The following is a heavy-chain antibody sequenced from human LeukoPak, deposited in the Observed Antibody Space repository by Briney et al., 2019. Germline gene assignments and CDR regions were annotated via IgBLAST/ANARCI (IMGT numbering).Heavy chain of an antibody. Sequence: AETLSLTCTVSGGSISSYYLSWIRQPAGKGLEWIGRIYTSGSTNYNPSLKSRVTMSVDTSKNQFSLKLSSVTAADTAVYYCARSPPGTWFYYMDVWGKGTTVTVSS. CDR1: GGSISSYY. CDR2: IYTSGST. V-gene: IGHV4-4*07. D-gene: IGHD3-9*01. J-gene: IGHJ6*03. CDR3: ARSPPGTWFYYMDV.